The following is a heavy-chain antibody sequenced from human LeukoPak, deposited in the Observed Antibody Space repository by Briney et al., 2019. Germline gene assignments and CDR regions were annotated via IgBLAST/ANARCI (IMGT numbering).Heavy chain of an antibody. CDR2: MNPNSGNT. Sequence: ASVKVSCKASGYTFTSYDINWVRQATGQGLEWMGWMNPNSGNTGYAQKFQGRVTITRNTSTSTAYMELSSLRSEDTAVYYCARLGYCSSTSCLDYWGQGTLVTVSS. J-gene: IGHJ4*02. V-gene: IGHV1-8*03. CDR1: GYTFTSYD. CDR3: ARLGYCSSTSCLDY. D-gene: IGHD2-2*01.